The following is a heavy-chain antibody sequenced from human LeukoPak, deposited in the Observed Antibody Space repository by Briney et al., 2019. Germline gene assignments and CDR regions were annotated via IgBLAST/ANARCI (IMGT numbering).Heavy chain of an antibody. J-gene: IGHJ6*04. CDR2: ISYDGSNK. Sequence: GRSLRLSCAAAGFTFSSYGMHWVRQAPGKGLKWVAVISYDGSNKYYADSVKGRFTISRDNSKNTLYLQMNSLRAEDTAVYYCAKGAFGCSSTSCYPYYYYGMDVWGKGTTVTVSS. CDR3: AKGAFGCSSTSCYPYYYYGMDV. D-gene: IGHD2-2*01. CDR1: GFTFSSYG. V-gene: IGHV3-30*18.